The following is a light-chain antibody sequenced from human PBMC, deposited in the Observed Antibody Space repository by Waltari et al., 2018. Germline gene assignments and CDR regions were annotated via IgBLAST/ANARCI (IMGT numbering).Light chain of an antibody. CDR2: GNN. CDR1: TSNIGFNS. Sequence: QSVLVQPRSVSGTPGQRVTISCSGSTSNIGFNSVDWYQQVPGTAPKVLIYGNNQRPSGVPDRFFGSKSGNSATLAIIGLQSEDEADYYCASWDVSLDGVAFGGGTRLTVL. CDR3: ASWDVSLDGVA. V-gene: IGLV1-44*01. J-gene: IGLJ2*01.